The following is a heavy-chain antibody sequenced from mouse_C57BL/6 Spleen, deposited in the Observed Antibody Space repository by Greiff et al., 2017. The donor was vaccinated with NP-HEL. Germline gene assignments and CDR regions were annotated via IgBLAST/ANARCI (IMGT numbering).Heavy chain of an antibody. CDR3: ARRFGTTVQMAMDY. D-gene: IGHD1-1*01. CDR1: GYTFTDYN. CDR2: INPNNGGT. J-gene: IGHJ4*01. Sequence: EVQLQQSGPELVKPGASVKMSCKASGYTFTDYNMHWVKQSHGKSLEWIGYINPNNGGTSYKQKFKSKATLTVNKSSSTAYMELRSLTSEDSAVYYCARRFGTTVQMAMDYWGQGTSVTVSS. V-gene: IGHV1-22*01.